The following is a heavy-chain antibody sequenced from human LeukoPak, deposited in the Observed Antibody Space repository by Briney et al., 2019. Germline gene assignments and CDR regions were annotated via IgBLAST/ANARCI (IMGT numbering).Heavy chain of an antibody. V-gene: IGHV1-18*01. D-gene: IGHD6-13*01. CDR2: ISAYNGNT. Sequence: ASVKVSCTASGYTFTSYGISWVRQAPGQGLEWMGWISAYNGNTNYAQKLQGRVTMTTDTSTSTAYMELRSLRTDDTAVYYCARKDYTGNSRRFDPWGQGTLVTVSS. CDR1: GYTFTSYG. J-gene: IGHJ5*02. CDR3: ARKDYTGNSRRFDP.